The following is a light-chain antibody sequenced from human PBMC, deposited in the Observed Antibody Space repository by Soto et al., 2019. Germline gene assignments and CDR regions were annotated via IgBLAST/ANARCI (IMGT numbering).Light chain of an antibody. CDR2: EVD. Sequence: QAVVTQPASVSGSPGQSITISCTGTGSDIGYFNYVSWYQQQPGKAPKLMIYEVDNRPSGVSIRFSGSKSGSTASLTISGLQAEDEADYYCKSYAVGSTYVFGTGTKVTVL. CDR3: KSYAVGSTYV. CDR1: GSDIGYFNY. V-gene: IGLV2-14*01. J-gene: IGLJ1*01.